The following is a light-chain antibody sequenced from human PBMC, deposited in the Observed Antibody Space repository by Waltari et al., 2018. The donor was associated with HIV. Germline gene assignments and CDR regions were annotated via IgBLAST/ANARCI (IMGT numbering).Light chain of an antibody. J-gene: IGLJ2*01. CDR1: RLINYY. CDR2: GQN. Sequence: SELTQDPAVSVALGQTVRITCQGHRLINYYASWYQQKPGQAPVLVIYGQNNRPSGIPDRFSGSNSGNTASLTVTGAQAEDEADYYCKSRDTSGHHLVFGGGTKLTVL. V-gene: IGLV3-19*01. CDR3: KSRDTSGHHLV.